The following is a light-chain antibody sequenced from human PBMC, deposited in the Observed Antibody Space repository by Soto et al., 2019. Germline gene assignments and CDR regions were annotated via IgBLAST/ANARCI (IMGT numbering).Light chain of an antibody. CDR3: QQYGSTPLT. Sequence: EIVLTQSPGTLSLSLGERATLSCRASQSVSSSNLAWYQQKPGQAPRLLIYGASSRATCIPDWFSGSGSGTDFTLTITRLETEDFAVYYWQQYGSTPLTFGGGTKVEIK. CDR1: QSVSSSN. J-gene: IGKJ4*01. CDR2: GAS. V-gene: IGKV3-20*01.